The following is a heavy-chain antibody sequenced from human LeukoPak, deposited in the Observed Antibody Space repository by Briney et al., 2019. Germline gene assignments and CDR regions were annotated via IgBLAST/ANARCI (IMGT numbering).Heavy chain of an antibody. Sequence: SSETLSLTGAVYGGSFSGYYWSWIRQPPGKGLEWIGEINHSGSTNYNPSLKSRVTISVDTSKNQFSLKLSSVTAADTAVYYCARHVLSRSITGIYYFDYWGQGTLVTVSS. J-gene: IGHJ4*02. CDR1: GGSFSGYY. V-gene: IGHV4-34*01. CDR2: INHSGST. CDR3: ARHVLSRSITGIYYFDY. D-gene: IGHD1-20*01.